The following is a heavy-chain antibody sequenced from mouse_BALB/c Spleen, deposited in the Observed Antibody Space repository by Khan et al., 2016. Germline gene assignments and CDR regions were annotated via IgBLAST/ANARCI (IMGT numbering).Heavy chain of an antibody. CDR2: IDPANGNT. V-gene: IGHV14-3*02. Sequence: VQLKQSGAELVKPGASVKLSCTASGFNIKDTYMHWVKQRPEQGLEWIGRIDPANGNTKYDPKFQGKATITADTSSNTAYLQLSSLTSEDTAVYYCARSPYDYDVGFAYWGQGTRVTVSA. J-gene: IGHJ3*01. CDR3: ARSPYDYDVGFAY. CDR1: GFNIKDTY. D-gene: IGHD2-4*01.